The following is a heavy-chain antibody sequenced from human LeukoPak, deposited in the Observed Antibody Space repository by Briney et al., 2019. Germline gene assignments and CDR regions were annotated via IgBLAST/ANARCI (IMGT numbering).Heavy chain of an antibody. Sequence: PSETLSLTCTVSGYSISSGYYWGWIRQPAGKGLEWIGRIYTSGGTNYNPSLKSRVTMSVDTSKNQFSLKLSSVTAADTAVYYCARLAPPYRAYYYGSGSYAEDNWFDPWGQGTLVTVSS. CDR1: GYSISSGYY. D-gene: IGHD3-10*01. CDR3: ARLAPPYRAYYYGSGSYAEDNWFDP. J-gene: IGHJ5*02. V-gene: IGHV4-4*07. CDR2: IYTSGGT.